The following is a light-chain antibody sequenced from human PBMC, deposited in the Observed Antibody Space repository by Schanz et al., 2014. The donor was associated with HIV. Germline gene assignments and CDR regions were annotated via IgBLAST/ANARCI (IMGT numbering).Light chain of an antibody. V-gene: IGLV1-44*01. Sequence: QSVLTQTPSASGTPGQRVTISCSGSGSDIRSNAVNWYQQLPGTAPTLLIYNTYHRPSGVPDRFSGSNSGSSASLAISGLQSEDEADYYCATWADSLKGWVFGGGTKLTVL. J-gene: IGLJ3*02. CDR2: NTY. CDR1: GSDIRSNA. CDR3: ATWADSLKGWV.